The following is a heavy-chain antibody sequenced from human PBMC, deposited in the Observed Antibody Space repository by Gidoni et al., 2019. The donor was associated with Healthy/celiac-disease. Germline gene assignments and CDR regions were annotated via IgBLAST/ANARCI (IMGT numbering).Heavy chain of an antibody. J-gene: IGHJ4*02. CDR1: GSTFNSYT. D-gene: IGHD2-2*02. CDR2: ISGSGGST. V-gene: IGHV3-23*01. Sequence: EVQLLESGGGLVQPGGSLRLSCAPSGSTFNSYTMSWVRQAQGKGLEWVSFISGSGGSTYYADSVKGRFTISRDNSKNTLYLQMNSLRAEDTAVYYCAKAQYHLLYRSDYWGQGTLVTVSS. CDR3: AKAQYHLLYRSDY.